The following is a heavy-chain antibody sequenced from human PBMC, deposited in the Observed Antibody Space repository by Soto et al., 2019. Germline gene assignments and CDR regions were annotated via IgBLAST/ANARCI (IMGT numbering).Heavy chain of an antibody. Sequence: SGPTLVNPTQTLTLTCTVSGFSLNGSGMCLTCIRQPPGRALEWLATIDWDGDKYYTSSLATRLTISKDTSKNQVALTVTNMQPVDTGTYFCARMRGSYISPLDSWGQGALVTVSS. V-gene: IGHV2-70*13. CDR2: IDWDGDK. J-gene: IGHJ4*02. CDR1: GFSLNGSGMC. CDR3: ARMRGSYISPLDS. D-gene: IGHD5-18*01.